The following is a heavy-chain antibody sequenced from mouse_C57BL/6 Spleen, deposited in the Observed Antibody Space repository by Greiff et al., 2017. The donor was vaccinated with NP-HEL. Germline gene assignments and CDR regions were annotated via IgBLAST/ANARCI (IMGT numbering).Heavy chain of an antibody. Sequence: VQLQQPGAELVKPGASVKLSCKASGYTFTSYWMQWVKQRPGQGLEWIGEIDPSDSYTNYNQKFKGKATLTVDTSSSTAYMQLSSLTSEDSAVYYCARGVYSNPFDYWGQGTTLTVSS. D-gene: IGHD2-5*01. CDR3: ARGVYSNPFDY. J-gene: IGHJ2*01. V-gene: IGHV1-50*01. CDR2: IDPSDSYT. CDR1: GYTFTSYW.